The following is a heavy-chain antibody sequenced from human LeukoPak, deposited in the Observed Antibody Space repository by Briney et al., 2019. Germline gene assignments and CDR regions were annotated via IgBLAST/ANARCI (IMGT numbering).Heavy chain of an antibody. CDR2: INGGNDNT. J-gene: IGHJ4*02. CDR1: GYTFTSYA. D-gene: IGHD3-16*01. V-gene: IGHV1-3*01. Sequence: ASVKVSCKASGYTFTSYAMHWVRQAPGQRREWMGWINGGNDNTKYPEKFPGRVTFTKDTSASTAYMELSSLRSEDTAVYYCAAVDYGDYWGQGTLVTVSS. CDR3: AAVDYGDY.